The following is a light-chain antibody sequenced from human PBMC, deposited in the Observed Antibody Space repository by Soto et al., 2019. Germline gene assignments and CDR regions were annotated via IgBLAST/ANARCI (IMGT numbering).Light chain of an antibody. V-gene: IGKV3-15*01. CDR3: XQHNNWPPIT. CDR1: QSVSSN. J-gene: IGKJ5*01. CDR2: GES. Sequence: EIVMTQSPATLSVSPGERATLSCRASQSVSSNLAWYQQKPGQAPRLLIYGESTRATGIPARFSGSGSGTEFTLTISSLQSQDFAVYXCXQHNNWPPITFGQGTRLEIK.